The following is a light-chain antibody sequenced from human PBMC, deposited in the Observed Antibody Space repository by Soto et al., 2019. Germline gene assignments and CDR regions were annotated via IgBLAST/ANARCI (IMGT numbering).Light chain of an antibody. V-gene: IGLV2-14*01. CDR2: DVS. CDR1: SSDVGGYDY. CDR3: SSYTSSHTYV. J-gene: IGLJ1*01. Sequence: QSALTQPASVSGSPGQSIAISCTGTSSDVGGYDYVSWYQQHAGKAPKLMIYDVSNRPSGVPNRFSGSKSGNTAALTISGLRAEDDDDYYCSSYTSSHTYVFGTGTKVTVL.